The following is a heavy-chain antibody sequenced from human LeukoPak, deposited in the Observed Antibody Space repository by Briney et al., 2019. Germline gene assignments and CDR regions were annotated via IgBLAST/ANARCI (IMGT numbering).Heavy chain of an antibody. CDR1: GFTFSTYS. Sequence: GGSLRLSCAASGFTFSTYSLNWVRQAPGKGLEWVSFISSSSSYIYYADSVKGRFTISRDNPKNSLYLQMNSLRAEDTAVYYCARVVADTVNDYWGQGTLVTVSS. CDR2: ISSSSSYI. J-gene: IGHJ4*02. CDR3: ARVVADTVNDY. V-gene: IGHV3-21*01. D-gene: IGHD6-19*01.